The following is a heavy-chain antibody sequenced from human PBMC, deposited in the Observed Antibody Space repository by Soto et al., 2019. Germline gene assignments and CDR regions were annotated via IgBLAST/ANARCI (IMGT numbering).Heavy chain of an antibody. CDR2: IHYTGST. V-gene: IGHV4-59*01. D-gene: IGHD2-15*01. Sequence: SDTLSVTCTVAGGSISSYYWSWIRQPPGKGLEWIGYIHYTGSTDYNPSLKSRLTISVDTPKNQFSLKLSSVTAADTAVYYCARGGWSLDYWGQGTLVTVS. CDR3: ARGGWSLDY. CDR1: GGSISSYY. J-gene: IGHJ4*02.